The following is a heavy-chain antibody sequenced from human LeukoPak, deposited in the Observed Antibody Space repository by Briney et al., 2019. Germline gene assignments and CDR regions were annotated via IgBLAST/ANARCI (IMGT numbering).Heavy chain of an antibody. J-gene: IGHJ3*02. CDR1: GDSISSGDYY. Sequence: SETLSLTCTVSGDSISSGDYYWSRIRQPAGKGLEWIGRISSSGSTNYNPSLKSRVTISVDTSKNQFSLKLSSVTAADTAVYFCARGPYSYDSSGAFDIWGQGTMVTVSS. CDR3: ARGPYSYDSSGAFDI. D-gene: IGHD3-22*01. CDR2: ISSSGST. V-gene: IGHV4-61*02.